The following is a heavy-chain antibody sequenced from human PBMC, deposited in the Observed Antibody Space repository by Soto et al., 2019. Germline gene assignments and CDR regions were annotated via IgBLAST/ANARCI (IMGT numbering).Heavy chain of an antibody. Sequence: QVQLVQSGAEVKKPGASVKVSCKASGYTFSIYGITWVRQAPGQGLEWMGWISAYNGNTNYAQKLQGRVTMTTDTSTSTAYMELRSLRSDDTAVYYCARIPIAAAGLYYFDYWSQGTLVTVSS. J-gene: IGHJ4*02. V-gene: IGHV1-18*01. CDR1: GYTFSIYG. D-gene: IGHD6-13*01. CDR3: ARIPIAAAGLYYFDY. CDR2: ISAYNGNT.